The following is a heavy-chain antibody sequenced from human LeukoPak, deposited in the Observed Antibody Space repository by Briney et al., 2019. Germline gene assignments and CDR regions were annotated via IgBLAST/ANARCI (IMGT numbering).Heavy chain of an antibody. CDR1: GGSFSGYY. D-gene: IGHD5-24*01. CDR3: ARDRDPNWFDP. V-gene: IGHV4-59*01. Sequence: PSETLSLTCAVYGGSFSGYYWSWIRQPPGKGLEWIGYIYYSGSTNYNPSLKSRVTISVDTSKNQFSLKLSSVTAADTAVYYCARDRDPNWFDPWGQGTLVTVSS. CDR2: IYYSGST. J-gene: IGHJ5*02.